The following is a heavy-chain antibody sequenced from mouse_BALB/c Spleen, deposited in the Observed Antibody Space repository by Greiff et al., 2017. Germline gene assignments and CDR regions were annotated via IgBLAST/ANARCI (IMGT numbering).Heavy chain of an antibody. CDR2: ILPGSGST. CDR1: GYTFSSYW. CDR3: ARKFDYYGSSYWYFDV. D-gene: IGHD1-1*01. Sequence: QVQLQQSGAELMKPGASVKISCKATGYTFSSYWIQWVKQRPGHGLEWIGEILPGSGSTNYNEKFKGKATFTADTSSNTAYMQLSSLTSEDSAVYYCARKFDYYGSSYWYFDVWGAGTTVTVSS. V-gene: IGHV1-9*01. J-gene: IGHJ1*01.